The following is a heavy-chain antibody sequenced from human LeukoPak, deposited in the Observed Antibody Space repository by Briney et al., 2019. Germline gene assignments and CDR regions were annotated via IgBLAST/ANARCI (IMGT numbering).Heavy chain of an antibody. D-gene: IGHD6-19*01. V-gene: IGHV1-69*06. CDR3: ARAVAGTSDYYYYYMDV. CDR2: IIPIFGTA. Sequence: SVKVSCKASGGTFSSYAISWVRQAPGQGLEWMGGIIPIFGTANYAQKFQGRVTITADKSTSTAYMELSSLRSEDTALYYCARAVAGTSDYYYYYMDVWGKGTTVTVSS. CDR1: GGTFSSYA. J-gene: IGHJ6*03.